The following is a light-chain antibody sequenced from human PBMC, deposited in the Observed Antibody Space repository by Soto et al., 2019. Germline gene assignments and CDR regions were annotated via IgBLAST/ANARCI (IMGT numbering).Light chain of an antibody. CDR1: SSDVGGYKY. J-gene: IGLJ1*01. V-gene: IGLV2-8*01. CDR3: SSYAGINNLGV. Sequence: QSALTQPPSASGSPGQSVTISCTGTSSDVGGYKYVSWYQQHPGKAPKLMIFEVNMRPSGVPDRFSGSKSGNTASLTVSGLQAEDEAYYYCSSYAGINNLGVFGTGTKLTVL. CDR2: EVN.